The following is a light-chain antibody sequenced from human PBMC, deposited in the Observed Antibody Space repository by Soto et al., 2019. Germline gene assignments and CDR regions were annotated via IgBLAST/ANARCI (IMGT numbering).Light chain of an antibody. J-gene: IGKJ4*01. CDR3: QQLQSFPLT. CDR2: AAS. V-gene: IGKV1-9*01. Sequence: DVHLTQSPSFLSASVGDGVTITCRASQAIGNFFAWYQQKPGKAPKLLIYAASILHSGVPSRFSGSGSGTEFTLTISSLQPEDFATYYCQQLQSFPLTFGGGTKVVIK. CDR1: QAIGNF.